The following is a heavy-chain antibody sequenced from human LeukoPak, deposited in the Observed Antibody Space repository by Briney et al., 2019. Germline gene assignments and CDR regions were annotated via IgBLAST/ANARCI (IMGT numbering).Heavy chain of an antibody. CDR3: AKVGIVGATTSAYFEY. CDR2: ISGSGGST. J-gene: IGHJ4*02. CDR1: GFTFSSFA. Sequence: GGSLRLSCAASGFTFSSFALSWVRQAPGKGLEWVSSISGSGGSTSYADSVKGRFTISRDNSKNTLYLQMNSLRPEDTAAYYCAKVGIVGATTSAYFEYWGQGTLVTVSS. D-gene: IGHD1-26*01. V-gene: IGHV3-23*01.